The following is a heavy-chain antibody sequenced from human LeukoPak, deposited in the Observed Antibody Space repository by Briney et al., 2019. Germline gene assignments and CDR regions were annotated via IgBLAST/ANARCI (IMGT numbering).Heavy chain of an antibody. CDR1: GFTFSSYD. D-gene: IGHD3-22*01. CDR3: ARRRSGYGYFDL. CDR2: IGTAGDT. V-gene: IGHV3-13*01. J-gene: IGHJ2*01. Sequence: GGSLRLSCAASGFTFSSYDMHWVRQATGKGLEWVSAIGTAGDTYYPGSAKGRFTISRENAKNSLYLQMNSLRAGDTAVYYCARRRSGYGYFDLWGRGTLVTVSS.